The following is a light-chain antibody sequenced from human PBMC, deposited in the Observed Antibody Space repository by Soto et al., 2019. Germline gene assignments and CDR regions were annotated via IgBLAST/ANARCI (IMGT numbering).Light chain of an antibody. Sequence: QSVLTQPASVSGSPGQSITISCTGTSSDVGGYNYVSWYQQHPGKAPKLMIYEVSNRPSGVSNRFSGSKSGNTASLTISGLQAEDEADYYCSSYTSSSTLGGVFGGGTKLTAL. CDR2: EVS. CDR1: SSDVGGYNY. CDR3: SSYTSSSTLGGV. V-gene: IGLV2-14*01. J-gene: IGLJ3*02.